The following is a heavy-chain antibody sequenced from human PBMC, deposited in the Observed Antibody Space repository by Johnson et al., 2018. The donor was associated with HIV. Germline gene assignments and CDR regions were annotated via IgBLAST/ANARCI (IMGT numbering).Heavy chain of an antibody. J-gene: IGHJ3*02. Sequence: MQLVESGGGLVQPGGSLKLSCAASGFTLSDHWMYWVRQAPGKGLVWVSRIKTDGRGTNYADSVRGRFTISRDDAKNTLYLQMNSLRAEDTAVYYCVRGLDIWGQGTEVTVSS. CDR2: IKTDGRGT. V-gene: IGHV3-74*01. CDR3: VRGLDI. CDR1: GFTLSDHW.